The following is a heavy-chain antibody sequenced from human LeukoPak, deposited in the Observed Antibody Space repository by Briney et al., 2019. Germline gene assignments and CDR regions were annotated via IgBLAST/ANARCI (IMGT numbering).Heavy chain of an antibody. CDR1: GFTFSSND. CDR2: ISYDGGNK. CDR3: AKGTHYYDSSGYWGAFDI. Sequence: SLRLSCAASGFTFSSNDIHWVRQAPGKGLEWVVVISYDGGNKYYADSVKGRFAISRDNSKNTLYLQMNSLRAEDTAVYYCAKGTHYYDSSGYWGAFDIWGQGTMVTVSS. V-gene: IGHV3-30*18. D-gene: IGHD3-22*01. J-gene: IGHJ3*02.